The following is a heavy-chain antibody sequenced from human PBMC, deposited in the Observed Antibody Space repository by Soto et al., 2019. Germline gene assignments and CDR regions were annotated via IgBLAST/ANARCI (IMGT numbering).Heavy chain of an antibody. D-gene: IGHD2-2*01. V-gene: IGHV3-33*01. Sequence: QMQLVESGGGLVQPGRSLRLSCAASGFTFRSYCMHWVRQAPGKGLGWVALIWCDGSKKSYADSVKGRFAGSRDNSENTLNLQMNRLRGEDTDVYYCARGRLVPDGYGMDVWGQGTTVTVSS. CDR3: ARGRLVPDGYGMDV. CDR2: IWCDGSKK. J-gene: IGHJ6*02. CDR1: GFTFRSYC.